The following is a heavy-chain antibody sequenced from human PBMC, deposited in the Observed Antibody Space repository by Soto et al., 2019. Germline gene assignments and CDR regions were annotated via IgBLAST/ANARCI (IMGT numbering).Heavy chain of an antibody. J-gene: IGHJ4*02. CDR2: IWYDGSNK. CDR3: ARDARYYDSSGYYPFDY. CDR1: GFTFSSYG. D-gene: IGHD3-22*01. Sequence: QVQLVESGGGVVQPGRSLRLSCAASGFTFSSYGMHWVRQAPGKGLEWVAVIWYDGSNKYYADSVKGRFTISRDNSKNTLYQQMNSLRAEDTAVYYCARDARYYDSSGYYPFDYWGQGTLVTVSS. V-gene: IGHV3-33*01.